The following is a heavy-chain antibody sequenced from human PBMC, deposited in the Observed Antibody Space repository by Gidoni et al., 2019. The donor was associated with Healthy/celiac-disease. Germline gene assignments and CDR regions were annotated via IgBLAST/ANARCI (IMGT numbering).Heavy chain of an antibody. CDR2: INHSGST. J-gene: IGHJ1*01. V-gene: IGHV4-34*01. CDR1: GGSFSGYY. Sequence: QVQLQQWGAGLLKPSETLSLTCAVYGGSFSGYYWSWIRQPPGKGLEWIGEINHSGSTNYNPSLKSRVTISVDTSKNQFSLKLSSVTAADTAVYYCARGSPVWKRSEYFQHWGQGTLVTVSS. CDR3: ARGSPVWKRSEYFQH. D-gene: IGHD3-16*01.